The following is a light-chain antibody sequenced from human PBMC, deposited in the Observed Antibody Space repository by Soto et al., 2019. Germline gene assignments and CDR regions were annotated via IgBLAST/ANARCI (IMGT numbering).Light chain of an antibody. J-gene: IGLJ2*01. CDR1: SSNVGSNT. V-gene: IGLV1-44*01. CDR2: SNN. Sequence: QSVLTQPPSASGTPGQRVTLTRSGSSSNVGSNTVNWNQQLPGTAPKLLIFSNNQRPSGVPDRSSGSKSGTSASRAISGLLCEDEAYYYCAAWDDSLNGVVFGVGTTLTAL. CDR3: AAWDDSLNGVV.